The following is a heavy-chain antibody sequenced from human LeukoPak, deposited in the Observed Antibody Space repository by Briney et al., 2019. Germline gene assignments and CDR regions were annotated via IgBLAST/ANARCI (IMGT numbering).Heavy chain of an antibody. V-gene: IGHV3-23*01. CDR3: ARSRDSTKKGWFDP. CDR2: ISGSGGST. D-gene: IGHD2-15*01. J-gene: IGHJ5*02. Sequence: GGSLRLSCAASGFTFSSYAMSWVRQAPGKGLEWVSAISGSGGSTYYADSVKGRFTISRDNSKNTLYLQMDSLRAEDTAVYHCARSRDSTKKGWFDPWGQGTLVTVSS. CDR1: GFTFSSYA.